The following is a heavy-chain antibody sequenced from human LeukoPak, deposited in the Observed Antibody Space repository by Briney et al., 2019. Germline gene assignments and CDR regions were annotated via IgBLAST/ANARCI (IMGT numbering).Heavy chain of an antibody. CDR3: ARVGMVRGVIQDWYFDL. D-gene: IGHD3-10*01. CDR2: IYHSGST. J-gene: IGHJ2*01. CDR1: GFTFSSYS. Sequence: GSLRLSCTASGFTFSSYSLNWVRQAPGKGLEWIGSIYHSGSTYYNPSLKSRVTISVDTSKNQFSLKLSSVTAADTAVYYCARVGMVRGVIQDWYFDLWGRGTLVTVSS. V-gene: IGHV4-38-2*02.